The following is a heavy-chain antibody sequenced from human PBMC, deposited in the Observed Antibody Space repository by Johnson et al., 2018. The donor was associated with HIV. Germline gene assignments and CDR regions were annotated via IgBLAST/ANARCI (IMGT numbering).Heavy chain of an antibody. V-gene: IGHV3-9*01. D-gene: IGHD2-21*01. J-gene: IGHJ3*01. CDR2: ISWNSGIV. CDR3: AKAYLLWPPNDAFHV. CDR1: GFTLNTYG. Sequence: VQLVESGGGVVQPGGSLRLSCAASGFTLNTYGMHWVRQVPGKGLEWVSGISWNSGIVAYAASVRGRFTVSRDNAKNSLYLQMNSLNPEDTALYYCAKAYLLWPPNDAFHVWGQGTMVTVSS.